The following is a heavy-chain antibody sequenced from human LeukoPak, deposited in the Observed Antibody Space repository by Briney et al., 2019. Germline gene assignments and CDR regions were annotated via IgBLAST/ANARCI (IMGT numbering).Heavy chain of an antibody. CDR3: ARLIVGATNY. D-gene: IGHD1-26*01. V-gene: IGHV3-21*01. Sequence: GGSLRLSCAASGFTFSSYTINWVRQAPGKGLEWVSSISSSSSYIYYADSVKGRFTISRDNAKNSLYLQMNSLRAEDTAVYYCARLIVGATNYWGQGTLVTVSS. J-gene: IGHJ4*02. CDR2: ISSSSSYI. CDR1: GFTFSSYT.